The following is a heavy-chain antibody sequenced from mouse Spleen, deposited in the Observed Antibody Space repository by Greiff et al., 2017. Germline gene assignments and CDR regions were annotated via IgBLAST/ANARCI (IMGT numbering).Heavy chain of an antibody. CDR1: GFTFSSYT. CDR3: ASYYYAMDY. V-gene: IGHV5-9*04. CDR2: ISSGGGNT. Sequence: EVKLVESGGGLVKPGGSLKLSCAASGFTFSSYTMSWVRQTPAKRLEWVATISSGGGNTYYPDSVKGRFTISRDNARNTLYLQMSSLRSEDTAMYYCASYYYAMDYWGQGTSVTVSS. J-gene: IGHJ4*01.